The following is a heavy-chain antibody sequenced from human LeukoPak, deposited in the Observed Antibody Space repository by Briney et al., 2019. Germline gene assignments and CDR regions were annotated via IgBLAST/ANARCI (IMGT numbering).Heavy chain of an antibody. CDR2: ISAYNGNT. CDR1: GYTFTSYG. J-gene: IGHJ6*02. V-gene: IGHV1-18*01. D-gene: IGHD6-19*01. CDR3: ARPHSSGWDNYYYYYGMDV. Sequence: ASVEVSCKASGYTFTSYGISWVRQAPGQGLEWMGWISAYNGNTNYAQKLQGRVTMTTDTSTSTAYMELRSLRSDDTAVYYCARPHSSGWDNYYYYYGMDVWGQGTTVTVSS.